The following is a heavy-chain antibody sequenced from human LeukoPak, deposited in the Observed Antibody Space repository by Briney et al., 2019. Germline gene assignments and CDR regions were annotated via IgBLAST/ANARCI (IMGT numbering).Heavy chain of an antibody. CDR2: IIPIFGTA. D-gene: IGHD3-22*01. V-gene: IGHV1-69*13. CDR3: ARDLHPYYYDSSGYGMDV. J-gene: IGHJ6*02. CDR1: GGTFSSYA. Sequence: SVKVSCKASGGTFSSYAISWVRQAPGQGLEWMGGIIPIFGTANYAQKFQGRVTITADESTGTAYMELSSLRSEDTAVYYCARDLHPYYYDSSGYGMDVWGQGTTVTVSS.